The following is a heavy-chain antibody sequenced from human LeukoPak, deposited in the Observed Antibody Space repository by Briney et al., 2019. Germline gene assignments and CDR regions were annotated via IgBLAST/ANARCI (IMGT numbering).Heavy chain of an antibody. J-gene: IGHJ4*02. D-gene: IGHD6-6*01. Sequence: GGSLRLSCTGSGFTFGDYAMSWFRQAPGKGLEWVSFIRSKVYAETTEHAASVKGRFTISRDDSKSIAYLQMNSLRTEDTAVYYCQEYSSSSFDFWGQGTLVTVSS. CDR2: IRSKVYAETT. V-gene: IGHV3-49*03. CDR3: QEYSSSSFDF. CDR1: GFTFGDYA.